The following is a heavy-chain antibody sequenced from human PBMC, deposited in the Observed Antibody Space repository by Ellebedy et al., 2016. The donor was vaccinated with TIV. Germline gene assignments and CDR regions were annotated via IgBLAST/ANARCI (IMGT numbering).Heavy chain of an antibody. CDR1: GFTFNFYS. D-gene: IGHD1-26*01. Sequence: GESLKISXAASGFTFNFYSMNWVRQAAGKGLEWISYIVGTGTTTYYADSVKGRFTISRDNAKNSLYLQLNSLRDEDTAIYYCARRGNYLGDAFDIWGRGTTVIVSS. J-gene: IGHJ3*02. V-gene: IGHV3-48*02. CDR3: ARRGNYLGDAFDI. CDR2: IVGTGTTT.